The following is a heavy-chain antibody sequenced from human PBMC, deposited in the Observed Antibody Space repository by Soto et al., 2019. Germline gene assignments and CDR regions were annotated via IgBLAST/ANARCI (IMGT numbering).Heavy chain of an antibody. J-gene: IGHJ4*01. D-gene: IGHD2-15*01. Sequence: EVHLVESGGGLVQPGGSLRLSCAASGFAFSEYWINWVRQPPGKGLEWVAKINQDGSEKYYADSVKGRFTISRDNANNLLFQQRKSLRVDDVDVYYCFYISYSNFDYWGHGTLV. CDR3: FYISYSNFDY. V-gene: IGHV3-7*02. CDR2: INQDGSEK. CDR1: GFAFSEYW.